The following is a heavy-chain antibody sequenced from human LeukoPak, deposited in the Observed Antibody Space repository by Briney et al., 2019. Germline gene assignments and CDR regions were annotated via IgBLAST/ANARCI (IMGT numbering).Heavy chain of an antibody. CDR2: RWYDGSNK. D-gene: IGHD3-22*01. CDR3: ARGPQEVIPTYYYSGMDV. CDR1: GFTCSTYG. V-gene: IGHV3-33*01. Sequence: GRSLRLSCAASGFTCSTYGRHWVRQAPGKGLEGVAGRWYDGSNKYYADSVKGRFTITRDNSKNTVYLQMKSLRPEDTAGYYWARGPQEVIPTYYYSGMDVWGQGTAVTVSS. J-gene: IGHJ6*02.